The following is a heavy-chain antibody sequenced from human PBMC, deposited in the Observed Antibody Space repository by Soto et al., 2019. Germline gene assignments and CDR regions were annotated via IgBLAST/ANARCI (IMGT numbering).Heavy chain of an antibody. CDR3: ARGVPNPGYSSSWYENWFDP. Sequence: PSETLSLTCTVSGGSINDYYWNWIRKPPGKGLEWLGYIYYSGSTNYSPALKGRVTISVDTSKNQFSLKVTSVTAADTAVYYCARGVPNPGYSSSWYENWFDPWGQGTLVTVSS. V-gene: IGHV4-59*01. D-gene: IGHD6-13*01. J-gene: IGHJ5*02. CDR1: GGSINDYY. CDR2: IYYSGST.